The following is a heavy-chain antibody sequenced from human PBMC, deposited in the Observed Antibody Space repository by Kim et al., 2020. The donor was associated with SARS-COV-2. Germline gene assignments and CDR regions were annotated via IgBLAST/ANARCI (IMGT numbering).Heavy chain of an antibody. Sequence: RRVTISVDTSKNEFSLKLSSVTAADTAVYYCARGRRPTLSYYYYYYMDVWGKGTTVTVSS. CDR3: ARGRRPTLSYYYYYYMDV. J-gene: IGHJ6*03. V-gene: IGHV4-34*01.